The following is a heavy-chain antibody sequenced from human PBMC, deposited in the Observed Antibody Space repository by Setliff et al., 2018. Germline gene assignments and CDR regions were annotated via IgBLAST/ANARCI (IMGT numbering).Heavy chain of an antibody. CDR2: VYYSGSA. Sequence: SETLSLTCTVSGGSISTYYWSWIRQSPGKGLEWIGYVYYSGSATYNPSPKSRVTISGDTSQNYFSLKLTSVTEADTAVYYCAAVGTAAGGGWFDPWGRGTLVTVSS. CDR1: GGSISTYY. V-gene: IGHV4-59*01. J-gene: IGHJ5*02. CDR3: AAVGTAAGGGWFDP. D-gene: IGHD2-15*01.